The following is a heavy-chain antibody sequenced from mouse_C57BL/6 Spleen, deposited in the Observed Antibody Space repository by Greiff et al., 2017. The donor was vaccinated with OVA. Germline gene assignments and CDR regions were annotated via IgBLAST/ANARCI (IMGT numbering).Heavy chain of an antibody. Sequence: EVQLQQSGPELVKPGASVKISCKASGYSFTGYYMNWVKQSPEKSLEWIGEINPSTGGTTYNQKFKAKATLTVDKSSSTAYMQLKSLTSEDSAVYYCARGGLAHYFDYWGQGTTLTVSS. V-gene: IGHV1-42*01. CDR2: INPSTGGT. CDR1: GYSFTGYY. D-gene: IGHD4-1*01. CDR3: ARGGLAHYFDY. J-gene: IGHJ2*01.